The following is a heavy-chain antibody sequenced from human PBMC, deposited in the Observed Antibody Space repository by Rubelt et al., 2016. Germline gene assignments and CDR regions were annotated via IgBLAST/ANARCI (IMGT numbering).Heavy chain of an antibody. CDR2: ILYDGGNK. CDR1: SSYA. J-gene: IGHJ4*02. D-gene: IGHD4-17*01. Sequence: SSYAMHWVRQAPGKGLEWVAVILYDGGNKYYADSVKGRFTISRDNSKNTLYLQMNSLRAEDTAVYYCASPRTTVTTLRTYYFDYWGQGTLVTVSS. CDR3: ASPRTTVTTLRTYYFDY. V-gene: IGHV3-30*04.